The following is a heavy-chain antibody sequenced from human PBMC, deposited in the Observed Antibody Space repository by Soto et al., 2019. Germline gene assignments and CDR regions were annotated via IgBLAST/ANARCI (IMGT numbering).Heavy chain of an antibody. D-gene: IGHD6-6*01. V-gene: IGHV3-33*01. Sequence: GGSLRLSCAASGFTFSSYGMHWVRQAPGKGLEWVAVIWYDGSNKYYADSVKGRFTISRDNSKNTLYLQMNSLRAEDTAVYYCARDLAAHYMDVWGQGTTVTVSS. J-gene: IGHJ6*02. CDR2: IWYDGSNK. CDR3: ARDLAAHYMDV. CDR1: GFTFSSYG.